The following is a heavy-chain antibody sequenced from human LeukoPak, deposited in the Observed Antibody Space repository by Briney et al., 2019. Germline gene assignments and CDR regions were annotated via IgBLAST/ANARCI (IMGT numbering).Heavy chain of an antibody. D-gene: IGHD3-9*01. V-gene: IGHV3-74*01. CDR3: ATLRYFDWSYY. Sequence: PGGSLRLSCAASGFTFSRYWMHCVRQAPGKGLVWVSLINSDGRSKSYADSVKGRITISRDNAKNTLYLQMNSLRAEDTAVYYCATLRYFDWSYYWGQGTLVTVSS. CDR2: INSDGRSK. J-gene: IGHJ4*02. CDR1: GFTFSRYW.